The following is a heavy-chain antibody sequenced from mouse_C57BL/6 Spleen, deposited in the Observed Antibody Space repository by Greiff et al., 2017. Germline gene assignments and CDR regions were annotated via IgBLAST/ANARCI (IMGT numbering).Heavy chain of an antibody. CDR1: GYTFTSYW. V-gene: IGHV1-64*01. CDR3: ARDDDTFAY. J-gene: IGHJ3*01. Sequence: VQLKQPGAELVKPGASVKLSCKASGYTFTSYWMHWVKQRPGQGLEWIGMIHPNSGSTNYNEKFKSKATLPVDKSSSTAYMQLSSLTSEDSAVYYCARDDDTFAYWGQGTLVTVSA. CDR2: IHPNSGST. D-gene: IGHD2-3*01.